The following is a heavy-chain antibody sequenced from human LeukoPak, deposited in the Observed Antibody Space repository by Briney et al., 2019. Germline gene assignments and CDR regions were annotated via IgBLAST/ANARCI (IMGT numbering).Heavy chain of an antibody. Sequence: ASVKVSCKASGYTFTSYGISWVRQAPGQGLEWMGWISAYNGNTNYAQKLQGRVTMTTDTSTSTAYMELRSLRSDDTAVYYCARVISYSGSYWGGYWGQGTLVTVSS. J-gene: IGHJ4*02. V-gene: IGHV1-18*01. CDR2: ISAYNGNT. D-gene: IGHD1-26*01. CDR3: ARVISYSGSYWGGY. CDR1: GYTFTSYG.